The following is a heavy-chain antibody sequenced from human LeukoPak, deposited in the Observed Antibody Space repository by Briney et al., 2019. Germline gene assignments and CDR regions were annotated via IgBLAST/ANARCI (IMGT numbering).Heavy chain of an antibody. J-gene: IGHJ4*02. CDR3: ARVITMIVVN. CDR1: GFTVSSNY. V-gene: IGHV3-53*01. CDR2: IYSGGST. D-gene: IGHD3-22*01. Sequence: GGSLRLSCAASGFTVSSNYMSWVRQAPGKGLEWVSVIYSGGSTYYADSVKGRFTISRDNSKNTLYLQMSSLRAEDTAVYYCARVITMIVVNWGQGTLVTVSS.